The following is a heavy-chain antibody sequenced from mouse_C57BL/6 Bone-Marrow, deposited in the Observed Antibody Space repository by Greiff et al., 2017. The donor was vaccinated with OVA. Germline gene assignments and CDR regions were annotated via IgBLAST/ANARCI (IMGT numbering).Heavy chain of an antibody. J-gene: IGHJ4*01. CDR2: IWWDDDK. Sequence: QVTLKESGPGILQPSQTLSLTCSFSGFSLSTFGMGVGWIRQPSGKGLEWLAHIWWDDDKYYNPALKSRLTISKDTSKNQVFLKIANVDTADTATYYCARIHYYGSRWGYAMDYWGQGTSVTVSS. CDR3: ARIHYYGSRWGYAMDY. CDR1: GFSLSTFGMG. V-gene: IGHV8-8*01. D-gene: IGHD1-1*01.